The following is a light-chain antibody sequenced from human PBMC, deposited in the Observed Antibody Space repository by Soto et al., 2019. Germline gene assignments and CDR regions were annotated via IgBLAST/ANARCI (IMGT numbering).Light chain of an antibody. CDR3: QQYSHWRT. J-gene: IGKJ1*01. V-gene: IGKV3-15*01. Sequence: EIMMTQSPANVSVFPGERATLSCRASQSIDSDLAWYQQKPGHVPRLLIYVASTRATGVPARFSGSGSGTEFTLTIISLQSDDFAVYYCQQYSHWRTFGPGTTVEIK. CDR1: QSIDSD. CDR2: VAS.